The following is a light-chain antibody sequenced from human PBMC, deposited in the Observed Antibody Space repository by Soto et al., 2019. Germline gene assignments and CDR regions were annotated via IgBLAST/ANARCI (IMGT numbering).Light chain of an antibody. Sequence: DIQMTQSRSTVSASVGDRVTMTCRASQSISSWLAWYQQKPGKAPKLLIYDASSLESGVPSRFSGSGSGTEFTLTISSLQPDDLATYYCQQYNSYSGTFGQGTRWIS. CDR2: DAS. V-gene: IGKV1-5*01. CDR3: QQYNSYSGT. CDR1: QSISSW. J-gene: IGKJ1*01.